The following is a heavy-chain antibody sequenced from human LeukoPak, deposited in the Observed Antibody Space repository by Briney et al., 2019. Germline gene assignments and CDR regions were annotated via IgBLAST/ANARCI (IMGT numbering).Heavy chain of an antibody. Sequence: QSGGSLRLSCAASGFTFDDYAMHWVRQAPGKGLEWVSLISWDGGSTYYADSVKGRFTISRDNTKNSLYLQMNSLRAEDTALYYCANSWTYNYSSGMDVWGQGNPVTVSS. D-gene: IGHD3/OR15-3a*01. CDR3: ANSWTYNYSSGMDV. J-gene: IGHJ6*02. CDR1: GFTFDDYA. CDR2: ISWDGGST. V-gene: IGHV3-43*02.